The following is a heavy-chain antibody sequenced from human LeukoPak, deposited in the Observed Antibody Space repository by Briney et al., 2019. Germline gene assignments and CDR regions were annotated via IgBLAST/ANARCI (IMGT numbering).Heavy chain of an antibody. CDR1: GIIFINYG. J-gene: IGHJ4*02. CDR3: ATSGDHGDYEGY. D-gene: IGHD4-17*01. V-gene: IGHV3-64*01. CDR2: ISNNADST. Sequence: PGGSLRLSCAASGIIFINYGVHWVRQAPGRGLEYVSAISNNADSTYYVNSVRGRFTTSRDNSKKTLYLQMGSLRTEDMGVYYCATSGDHGDYEGYWGQGTLVTVSS.